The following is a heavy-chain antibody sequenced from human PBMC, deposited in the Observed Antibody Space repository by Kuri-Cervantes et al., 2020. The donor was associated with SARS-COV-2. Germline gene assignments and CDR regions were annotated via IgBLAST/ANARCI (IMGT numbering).Heavy chain of an antibody. CDR2: IYHSGST. Sequence: LRLSCAVSGYSISSGYYWGWIRQPPGKGLEWIGSIYHSGSTYYNPSLKSRVTISVDTSKNQFSLKLSSVTAADTAVYYCARDPRGPGGIVGATYWFDPWGQGTLVTVSS. V-gene: IGHV4-38-2*02. J-gene: IGHJ5*02. D-gene: IGHD1-26*01. CDR1: GYSISSGYY. CDR3: ARDPRGPGGIVGATYWFDP.